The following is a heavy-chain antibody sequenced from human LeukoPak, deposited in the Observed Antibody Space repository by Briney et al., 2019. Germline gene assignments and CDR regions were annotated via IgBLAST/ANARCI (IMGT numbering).Heavy chain of an antibody. CDR1: GGSISSYY. J-gene: IGHJ4*02. D-gene: IGHD4-11*01. CDR2: ISYSGTT. CDR3: AGVGSSNWLGIFDY. V-gene: IGHV4-59*01. Sequence: PSETLSLTCTVSGGSISSYYWSWIRQPPGKGLEWIGYISYSGTTNYNPSLKSRVTISVDTSTSQFSLKLTSVIAADTAVYYCAGVGSSNWLGIFDYWGQGTLVTVSS.